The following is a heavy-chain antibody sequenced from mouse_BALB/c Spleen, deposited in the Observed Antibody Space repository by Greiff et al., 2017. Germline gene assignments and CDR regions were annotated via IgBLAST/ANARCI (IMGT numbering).Heavy chain of an antibody. CDR3: ATSGYGMDY. Sequence: VQLQQSGAELAKPGASVKMSCKASGYTFTSYWMHWVKQRPGQGLEWIGYINPSTGYTEYNQKFKDKATLTADKSSSPAYMQMSSLTSEDSAVYYCATSGYGMDYWGQGTSVTVSS. CDR1: GYTFTSYW. D-gene: IGHD1-3*01. CDR2: INPSTGYT. J-gene: IGHJ4*01. V-gene: IGHV1-7*01.